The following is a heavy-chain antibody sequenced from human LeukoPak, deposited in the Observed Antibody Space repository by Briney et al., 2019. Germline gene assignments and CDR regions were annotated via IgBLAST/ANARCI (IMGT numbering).Heavy chain of an antibody. CDR2: ISSSSSYI. CDR1: GFTFSTYW. V-gene: IGHV3-21*01. Sequence: PGGSLRLSCAASGFTFSTYWMNWVRQAPGKGLEWVSSISSSSSYIYYADSVKGRFTISRDNAKNSLYLQMNSLRAEDTAVYYCARGGCGGDCYDYWGQGTLVTVSS. J-gene: IGHJ4*02. D-gene: IGHD2-21*01. CDR3: ARGGCGGDCYDY.